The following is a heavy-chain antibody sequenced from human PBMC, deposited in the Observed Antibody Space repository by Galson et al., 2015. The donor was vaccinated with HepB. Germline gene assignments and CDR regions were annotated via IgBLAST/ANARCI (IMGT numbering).Heavy chain of an antibody. D-gene: IGHD1-7*01. J-gene: IGHJ6*03. V-gene: IGHV1-69*13. CDR1: GGTFSSYA. CDR2: IIPIFGTA. Sequence: SVKVSCKASGGTFSSYAISWVRQAPGQGLEWMGGIIPIFGTANYAQKFQGRVTITADESTSTAYMELSSLRSEDTAVYYCARTSFVEGTPLYYYYYYMDVWGKGTTVTVSS. CDR3: ARTSFVEGTPLYYYYYYMDV.